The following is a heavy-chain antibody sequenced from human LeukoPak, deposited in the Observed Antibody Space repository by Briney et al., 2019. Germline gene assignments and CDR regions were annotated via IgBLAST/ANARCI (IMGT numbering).Heavy chain of an antibody. J-gene: IGHJ4*02. CDR1: GFTFSSYA. CDR2: ISYDGSNK. D-gene: IGHD2-21*02. V-gene: IGHV3-30-3*01. Sequence: GRSLRLSCAASGFTFSSYAMHWVPQAPGKGLEGVAVISYDGSNKYYADSVKGRFTISRDNSKNTLYLQMNSLRAEDTAVYYCARGLGVTDYFDYWGQGTLVTVSS. CDR3: ARGLGVTDYFDY.